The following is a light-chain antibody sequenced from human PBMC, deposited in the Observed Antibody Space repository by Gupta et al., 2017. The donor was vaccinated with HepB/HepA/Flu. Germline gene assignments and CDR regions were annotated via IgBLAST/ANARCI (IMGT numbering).Light chain of an antibody. V-gene: IGKV2-28*01. CDR3: MQALQTPPCS. CDR1: QSLLHSNGYNY. J-gene: IGKJ2*04. Sequence: DIVMTQSPLSLPVTPGEPASISCRSSQSLLHSNGYNYLDWYLQKPGQSPQLLIYLGSNRASGVPDRFSGSGSGTDFTLKISRVEVEDVGVYYCMQALQTPPCSFGQGTKLEIK. CDR2: LGS.